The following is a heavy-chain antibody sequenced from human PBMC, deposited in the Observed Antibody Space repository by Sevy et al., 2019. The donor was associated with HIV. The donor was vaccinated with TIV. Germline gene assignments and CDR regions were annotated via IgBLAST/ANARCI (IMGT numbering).Heavy chain of an antibody. V-gene: IGHV3-30-3*01. CDR3: ARDIGYYDFWSGYYLSYYYYGMDV. J-gene: IGHJ6*02. D-gene: IGHD3-3*01. CDR1: GFTFSSYA. Sequence: GGSLRLSCAASGFTFSSYAMHWVRQAPGKGLEWVAVISYDGSNKYYADSVKGQFTISRDNSKNTLYLQMNSLRAEDTAVYYCARDIGYYDFWSGYYLSYYYYGMDVWGQGTTVTVSS. CDR2: ISYDGSNK.